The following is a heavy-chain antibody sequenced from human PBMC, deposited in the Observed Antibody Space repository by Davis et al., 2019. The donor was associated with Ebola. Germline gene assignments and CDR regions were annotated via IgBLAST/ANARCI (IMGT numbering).Heavy chain of an antibody. D-gene: IGHD2-21*01. CDR2: ISYNGNNL. CDR3: ARERYLQTFPTIDY. J-gene: IGHJ4*02. Sequence: GESLKISCVASGFTFSSDAMHWVRQAPGKGLQWVGFISYNGNNLYYADSVRGRFTISRDNSKNTLYLQIDSLRPEYTAIYYCARERYLQTFPTIDYWGQGTLVSVSS. V-gene: IGHV3-30-3*01. CDR1: GFTFSSDA.